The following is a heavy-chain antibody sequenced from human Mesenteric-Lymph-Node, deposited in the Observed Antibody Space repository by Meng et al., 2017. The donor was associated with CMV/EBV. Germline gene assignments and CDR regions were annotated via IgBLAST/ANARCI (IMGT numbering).Heavy chain of an antibody. Sequence: SGGYFWNWIRQHPGKGLEWIGYIYYSGSTYYNPSLKSRVTISLDTSENQFSLKLSSVTAADTAVYYCARDARPYCSGTSCYPAPLQHWGQGTLVTVSS. J-gene: IGHJ1*01. CDR3: ARDARPYCSGTSCYPAPLQH. V-gene: IGHV4-31*02. CDR2: IYYSGST. D-gene: IGHD2-2*01. CDR1: SGGYF.